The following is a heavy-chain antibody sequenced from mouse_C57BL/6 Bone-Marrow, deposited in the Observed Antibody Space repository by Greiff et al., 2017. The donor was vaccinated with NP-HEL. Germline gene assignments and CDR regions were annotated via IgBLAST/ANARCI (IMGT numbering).Heavy chain of an antibody. CDR3: AMVTTWFAY. V-gene: IGHV1-50*01. CDR1: GYTFTSYW. J-gene: IGHJ3*01. CDR2: IDPSDSYT. Sequence: VQLQQPGAELVKPGASVKLSCKASGYTFTSYWMQWVKQRPGQGLEWIGEIDPSDSYTNYNQKFKGKATLTVDTSSSTAYMQLSSLTSEDSAVYYCAMVTTWFAYWGQGTLVTVSA. D-gene: IGHD2-2*01.